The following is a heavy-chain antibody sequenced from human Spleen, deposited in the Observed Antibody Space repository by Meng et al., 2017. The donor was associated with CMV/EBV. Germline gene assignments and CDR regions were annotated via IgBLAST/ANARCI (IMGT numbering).Heavy chain of an antibody. Sequence: GESLKISCAASGFTFSSYWMSWVRQAPGKGLEWVSYISGSGSTKYYADSVRGRFTISRDNAENSLYLQMHSLRAEDTAVYYCAREQQRLLEWLPPTYYYYGMDVWGQGTTVTVSS. CDR3: AREQQRLLEWLPPTYYYYGMDV. CDR2: ISGSGSTK. V-gene: IGHV3-48*04. CDR1: GFTFSSYW. D-gene: IGHD3-3*01. J-gene: IGHJ6*02.